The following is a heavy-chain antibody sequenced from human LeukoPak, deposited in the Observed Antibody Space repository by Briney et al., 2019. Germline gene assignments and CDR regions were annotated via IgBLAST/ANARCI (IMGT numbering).Heavy chain of an antibody. J-gene: IGHJ3*02. Sequence: PSETLSLTCTVSGGSISSSSYYWGWIRQPPGKGLEWIGSIYYSGSTYYNPSLKSRVTISVDTSKNQFSLKLSSVTAADTAVYYCARVVTMIEGEAFDIWGQGTMVTVSS. D-gene: IGHD3-22*01. CDR3: ARVVTMIEGEAFDI. V-gene: IGHV4-39*07. CDR2: IYYSGST. CDR1: GGSISSSSYY.